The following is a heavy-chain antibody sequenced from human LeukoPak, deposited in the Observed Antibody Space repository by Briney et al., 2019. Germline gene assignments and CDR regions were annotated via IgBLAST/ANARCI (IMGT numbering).Heavy chain of an antibody. CDR3: ARERGVFYGVDV. Sequence: ASVKVYCKASGYTFTSYGISWVRQAPGQGLEWMGWISAYNGNTNYAQKFQGRVTITRDTSASTAYMELSSLRSEDTAVYYCARERGVFYGVDVWGQGTTVTVSS. V-gene: IGHV1-18*01. CDR2: ISAYNGNT. J-gene: IGHJ6*02. CDR1: GYTFTSYG.